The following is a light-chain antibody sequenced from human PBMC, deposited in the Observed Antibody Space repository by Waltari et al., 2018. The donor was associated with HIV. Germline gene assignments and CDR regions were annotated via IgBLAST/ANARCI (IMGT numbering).Light chain of an antibody. J-gene: IGKJ1*01. CDR3: QQYSSSQWT. CDR1: HCILNNY. CDR2: AAS. V-gene: IGKV3-20*01. Sequence: EIVLTQSPGTLSLSPGERATLSCRASHCILNNYLAWFQQRPGQAPRRLIYAASSRATGTPDRFSGSGSGTDFTLTISRLEPEDFAVYYCQQYSSSQWTFGQGTKVEIK.